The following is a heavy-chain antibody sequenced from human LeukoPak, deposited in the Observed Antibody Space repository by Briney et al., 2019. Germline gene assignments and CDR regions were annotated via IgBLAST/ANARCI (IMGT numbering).Heavy chain of an antibody. V-gene: IGHV3-30-3*01. CDR3: ARGADDTYYYDSSGYPESPY. J-gene: IGHJ4*02. CDR2: ISYDGSNK. Sequence: GGSLRLSCAASGFTFSSYWMNWARQAPGKGLEWVAVISYDGSNKYYADSVKGRFTISRDNSKNTLYLQMNSLRAEDTAVYYCARGADDTYYYDSSGYPESPYWGQGALVTVSS. CDR1: GFTFSSYW. D-gene: IGHD3-22*01.